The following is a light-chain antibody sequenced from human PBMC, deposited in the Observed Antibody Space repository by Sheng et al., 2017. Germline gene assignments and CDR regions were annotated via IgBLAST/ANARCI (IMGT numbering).Light chain of an antibody. V-gene: IGKV3-20*01. CDR3: QQYGSSPPP. CDR2: GAS. Sequence: EIVMTQSPATLSVSPGDRATLSCRASQSVSSGYLAWYQQKPGQAPRLLIHGASSRATGIPDRFSGSGSGTDFTLTISRLEPEDFAVYYCQQYGSSPPPFGGGTKVEIK. CDR1: QSVSSGY. J-gene: IGKJ4*01.